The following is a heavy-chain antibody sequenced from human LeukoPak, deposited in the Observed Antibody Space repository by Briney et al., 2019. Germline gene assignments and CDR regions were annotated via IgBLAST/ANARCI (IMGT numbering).Heavy chain of an antibody. CDR1: SGSINSYY. J-gene: IGHJ4*02. CDR3: ARDFYGSGSPDY. V-gene: IGHV4-59*01. Sequence: SETLSLTCTVSSGSINSYYWSWIRQPPGKGLEWIGYIYYSGSTNYNPSLKSRVTMSVDTSKNQFSLKLSSVTAADTAVYYCARDFYGSGSPDYWGQGTLVTVSS. CDR2: IYYSGST. D-gene: IGHD3-10*01.